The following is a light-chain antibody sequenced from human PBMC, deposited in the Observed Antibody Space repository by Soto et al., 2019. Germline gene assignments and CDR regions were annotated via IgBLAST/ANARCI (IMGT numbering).Light chain of an antibody. CDR2: EVS. Sequence: QSALTQPASVSGSPGQSITISCTGTSSDVGCYDYGYWYQQHPGKAPKLIIFEVSNRPSGVSNRFSGSKSGNTASLTIVGLQAEDEADYYCSSYRSSSTLEVFGGGTKLTVL. CDR3: SSYRSSSTLEV. CDR1: SSDVGCYDY. V-gene: IGLV2-14*01. J-gene: IGLJ3*02.